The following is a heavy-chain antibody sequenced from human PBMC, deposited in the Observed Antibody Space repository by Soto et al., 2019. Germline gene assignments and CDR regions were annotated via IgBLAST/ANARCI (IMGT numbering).Heavy chain of an antibody. V-gene: IGHV3-48*02. J-gene: IGHJ4*02. Sequence: GGSLILSWASSGFTFSGYIMNLVRQTQGKGLEWVSYISSSSSTIYYADSVKGRFTISRDNVKNSLYLQMNSLRDDDTVVYYCASDAGDSYAPFDYWGKGTLVTVSP. CDR2: ISSSSSTI. CDR1: GFTFSGYI. CDR3: ASDAGDSYAPFDY. D-gene: IGHD5-18*01.